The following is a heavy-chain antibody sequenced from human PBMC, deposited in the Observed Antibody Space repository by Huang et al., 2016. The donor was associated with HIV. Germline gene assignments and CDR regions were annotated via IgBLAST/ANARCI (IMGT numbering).Heavy chain of an antibody. CDR3: AAGYDTYYDI. J-gene: IGHJ3*02. Sequence: QVQLVQSGAEVKKPGASVKVSCKVSGYTLTELSIHWVRQAPGKGLEWMGCFAPEQGETIYAQNCQGRVTMTEDTSTDTAYMELHSLRPEDTAVYYCAAGYDTYYDIWGQGTMVIASS. V-gene: IGHV1-24*01. CDR2: FAPEQGET. D-gene: IGHD2-21*01. CDR1: GYTLTELS.